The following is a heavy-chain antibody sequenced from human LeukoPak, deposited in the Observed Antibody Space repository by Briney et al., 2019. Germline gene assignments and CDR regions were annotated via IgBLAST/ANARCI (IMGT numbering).Heavy chain of an antibody. V-gene: IGHV3-7*01. CDR2: LHADGIER. D-gene: IGHD5-12*01. CDR3: ARGGYSFDY. CDR1: GFTLSGYW. Sequence: GGSLRLSCAASGFTLSGYWMSWVRQAPGKGLEWVARLHADGIERYYVDPVKGRFTISRDNAKNSLHLQMYSLRLDDTAVYYCARGGYSFDYLGQGPLVTVSS. J-gene: IGHJ4*02.